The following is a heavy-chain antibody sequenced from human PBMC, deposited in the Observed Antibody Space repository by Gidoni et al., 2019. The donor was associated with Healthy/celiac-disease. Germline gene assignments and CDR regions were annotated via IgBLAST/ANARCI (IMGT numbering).Heavy chain of an antibody. CDR1: RYTFTSYG. J-gene: IGHJ6*02. D-gene: IGHD3-3*01. CDR3: ARDGITIFGVVIKPPNYYGMDV. CDR2: ISAYNGNT. Sequence: QVQLVQSGAEVKKLGASVKSSCKASRYTFTSYGIRWVRQAPGQGLEWMGWISAYNGNTNYAQKLQGRVTMTTDTSTRTAYMELRSLRSDDTAVYYCARDGITIFGVVIKPPNYYGMDVWGQGTTVTVSS. V-gene: IGHV1-18*01.